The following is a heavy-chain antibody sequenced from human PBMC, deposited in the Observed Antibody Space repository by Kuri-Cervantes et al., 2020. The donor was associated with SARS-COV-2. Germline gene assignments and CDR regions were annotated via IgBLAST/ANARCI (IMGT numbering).Heavy chain of an antibody. CDR1: GYIFTTFA. J-gene: IGHJ4*02. CDR2: IFGSNGYI. CDR3: ARVAEYGSGDFDY. V-gene: IGHV1-18*04. D-gene: IGHD3-10*01. Sequence: ASVKVSCKASGYIFTTFAMHWVRQAPGPGLEWMGWIFGSNGYITYAQKFQGRVTMTTDTSTSTAYMELRGLRSDDTAVYYCARVAEYGSGDFDYWGQGTLVTVSS.